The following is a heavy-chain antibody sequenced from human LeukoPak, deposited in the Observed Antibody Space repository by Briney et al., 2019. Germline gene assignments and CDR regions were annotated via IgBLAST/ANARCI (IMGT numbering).Heavy chain of an antibody. CDR1: GGTFSSYA. V-gene: IGHV1-69*05. CDR3: EYSYGRDFDY. Sequence: GSSVKVSCKASGGTFSSYAISWVRQAPGQGLGWMGRIIPIFGTANYAQKFQGRVTITTDESTSTAYMELSSLRSEDTAVYYCEYSYGRDFDYWGQGTLVTVSS. D-gene: IGHD5-18*01. CDR2: IIPIFGTA. J-gene: IGHJ4*02.